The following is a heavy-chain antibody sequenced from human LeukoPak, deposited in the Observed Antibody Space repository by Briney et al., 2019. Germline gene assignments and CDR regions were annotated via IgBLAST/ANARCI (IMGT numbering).Heavy chain of an antibody. V-gene: IGHV4-4*07. CDR3: ARLKNNWNTRRAFDY. J-gene: IGHJ4*02. CDR2: IYTSGST. D-gene: IGHD1/OR15-1a*01. Sequence: PSETLSLTCTVSGGSISSYYWSWIRQPAGKGLEWIGRIYTSGSTNYNPSLKSRVTMSVDTSKNQFSLKLSSVTAADTAVYYCARLKNNWNTRRAFDYWGQGTLVTVSS. CDR1: GGSISSYY.